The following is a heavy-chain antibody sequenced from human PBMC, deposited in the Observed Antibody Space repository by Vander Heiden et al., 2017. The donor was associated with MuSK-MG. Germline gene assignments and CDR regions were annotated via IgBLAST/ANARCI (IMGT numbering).Heavy chain of an antibody. V-gene: IGHV5-51*01. J-gene: IGHJ6*02. CDR3: ARASGDYYYYYGMDV. CDR1: GYSFTSYW. CDR2: IYPGDSDT. Sequence: EVQLVQSGAEVKKPGESLKISCKGSGYSFTSYWIGWVRQRPGKGLEWMGIIYPGDSDTRYSPSFQGQVTIPADKSISTAYLQWSSLKASDTAMYYCARASGDYYYYYGMDVWGQGTTGTVS.